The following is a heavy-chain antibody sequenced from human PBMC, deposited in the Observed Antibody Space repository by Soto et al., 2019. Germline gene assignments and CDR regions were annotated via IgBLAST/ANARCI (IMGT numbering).Heavy chain of an antibody. CDR1: GYTFTSYA. Sequence: ASVKVSCKPSGYTFTSYAITWVRQAPGQGLEWLGWIDPFSGDTTYSRKFQGRVTMTTETSTSTGYMELRSLRFDDAAVYYCARGLVRAVITHFDYWGQGTLVTVSS. CDR2: IDPFSGDT. J-gene: IGHJ4*02. D-gene: IGHD3-10*01. V-gene: IGHV1-18*01. CDR3: ARGLVRAVITHFDY.